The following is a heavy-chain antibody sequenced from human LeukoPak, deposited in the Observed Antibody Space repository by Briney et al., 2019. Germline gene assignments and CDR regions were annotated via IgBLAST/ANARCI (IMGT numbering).Heavy chain of an antibody. V-gene: IGHV1-2*02. Sequence: ASVKVSCKASGYTFTGYYMHWVRQAPGQGLEWMGWINPNSGGTNYAQKFQGRVTITADKSTSTAYMELSSLRSEDTAVYYCARDAGSYYYDSSGYYHPGAYWGQGTLVTVSS. CDR1: GYTFTGYY. D-gene: IGHD3-22*01. CDR2: INPNSGGT. J-gene: IGHJ4*02. CDR3: ARDAGSYYYDSSGYYHPGAY.